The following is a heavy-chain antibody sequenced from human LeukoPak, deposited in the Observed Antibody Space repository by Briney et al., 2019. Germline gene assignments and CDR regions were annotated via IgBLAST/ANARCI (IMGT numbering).Heavy chain of an antibody. Sequence: SETLSLTCTVSGGSISSNNYYWGWIRQPPGRGLEWIGSIYYSGSPYYNPSLKSRVTISVDTSKNQFSLRLRSVTAADTAVYYCATWRTAKTGFDYWGQGTLVTVSS. CDR1: GGSISSNNYY. CDR2: IYYSGSP. CDR3: ATWRTAKTGFDY. V-gene: IGHV4-39*01. D-gene: IGHD1-1*01. J-gene: IGHJ4*02.